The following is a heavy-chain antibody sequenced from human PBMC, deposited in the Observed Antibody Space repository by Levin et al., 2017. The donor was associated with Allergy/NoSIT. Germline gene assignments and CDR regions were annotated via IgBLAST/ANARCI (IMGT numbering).Heavy chain of an antibody. D-gene: IGHD6-25*01. Sequence: PGASVKVSCKTSGYTFTTNYLHWVRQAPGQGLEWMGWINPNSGGTDYAQKFQGRVTMARDTSISTVYMELSSLRIDDTAVYFCARTWFNSGFDYWGQGALVTVSA. CDR1: GYTFTTNY. CDR3: ARTWFNSGFDY. CDR2: INPNSGGT. V-gene: IGHV1-2*02. J-gene: IGHJ4*02.